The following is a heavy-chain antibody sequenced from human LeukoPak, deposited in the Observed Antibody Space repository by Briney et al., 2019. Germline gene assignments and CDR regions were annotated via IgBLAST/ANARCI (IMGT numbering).Heavy chain of an antibody. D-gene: IGHD6-19*01. CDR2: IWYDGSNK. V-gene: IGHV3-33*06. CDR3: AKGIAVAGPLDY. CDR1: GFTFSSYG. Sequence: GGSLRLSCAASGFTFSSYGMHWVRQAPGKGLEWVAVIWYDGSNKYYADSVKGRFTISRDNSKNTLYLQMSSLRAEDTAVYYCAKGIAVAGPLDYWGQGTLVTVSS. J-gene: IGHJ4*02.